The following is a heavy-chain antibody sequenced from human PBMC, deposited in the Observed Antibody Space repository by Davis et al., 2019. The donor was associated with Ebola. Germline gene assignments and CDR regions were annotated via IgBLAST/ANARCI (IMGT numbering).Heavy chain of an antibody. CDR2: ISSSSSYI. D-gene: IGHD2-15*01. CDR3: ARDRYCSGGSCYLDY. J-gene: IGHJ4*02. V-gene: IGHV3-21*01. Sequence: GGSLRLSCAASGFTSSSYSMNWVRQAQGKGLEWVSSISSSSSYIYYADSVKGRFTFSRDNAKNSLYLQMNSLRAEDTAVYYCARDRYCSGGSCYLDYWGQGTLVTVSS. CDR1: GFTSSSYS.